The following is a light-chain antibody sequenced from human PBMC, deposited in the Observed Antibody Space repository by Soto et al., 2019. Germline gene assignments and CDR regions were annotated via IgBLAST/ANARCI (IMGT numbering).Light chain of an antibody. CDR1: QSVSGN. Sequence: EIMMTQSPATLSVSPGERATLSCRASQSVSGNLAWYQQKPGQAPRLLIYGASSRATGIPDRFSGGGSGTEFTLTISSLQPDDFSTFYCQQYNNYPWTFGQGTKVDI. J-gene: IGKJ1*01. CDR2: GAS. V-gene: IGKV3D-15*01. CDR3: QQYNNYPWT.